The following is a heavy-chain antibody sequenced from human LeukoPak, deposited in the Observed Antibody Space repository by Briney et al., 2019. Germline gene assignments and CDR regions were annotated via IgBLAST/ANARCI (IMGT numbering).Heavy chain of an antibody. CDR2: IYYSGST. CDR1: GGSISSYY. V-gene: IGHV4-59*01. D-gene: IGHD3-22*01. J-gene: IGHJ4*02. Sequence: SETLSLTCSVSGGSISSYYWSWVRQPPGKVLEWIGYIYYSGSTNYNPSLKSRVTISVDTSKNQFSLKLSSVTAADTAVYYCARDQYYYDSSGSLFDYWGQGTLVTVSS. CDR3: ARDQYYYDSSGSLFDY.